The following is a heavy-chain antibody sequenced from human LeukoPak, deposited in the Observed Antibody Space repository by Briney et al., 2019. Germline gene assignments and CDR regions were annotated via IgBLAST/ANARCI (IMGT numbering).Heavy chain of an antibody. J-gene: IGHJ4*02. CDR2: IKSKTDGGTT. V-gene: IGHV3-15*01. CDR1: GFTFSNTW. CDR3: TTGLRAADTN. D-gene: IGHD6-13*01. Sequence: PGGSLRLSCAASGFTFSNTWMSWVPQAPGKGLEWVGRIKSKTDGGTTDYAAPVKGRFTISRDDSKNTLYLQINSLKTEDTAVYYCTTGLRAADTNWGLGTLVTVSS.